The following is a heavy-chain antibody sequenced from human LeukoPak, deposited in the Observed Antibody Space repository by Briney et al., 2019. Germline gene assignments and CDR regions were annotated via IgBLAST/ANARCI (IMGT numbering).Heavy chain of an antibody. V-gene: IGHV1-69*04. CDR2: IIPILGIA. Sequence: GSSVKVSCKASGGTFSSYAISWARQAPGQGLEWMGRIIPILGIANYAQKFQGRVTITADKSTSTAYMELSSLRSEDTAVYYCARQSYSSGSNWFDPWGQGTLVTVSS. CDR3: ARQSYSSGSNWFDP. CDR1: GGTFSSYA. D-gene: IGHD6-19*01. J-gene: IGHJ5*02.